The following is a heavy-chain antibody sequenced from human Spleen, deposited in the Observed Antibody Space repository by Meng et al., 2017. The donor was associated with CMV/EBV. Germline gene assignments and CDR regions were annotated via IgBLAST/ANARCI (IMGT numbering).Heavy chain of an antibody. CDR2: ISWNSGSI. CDR3: AKDDSAYFDFRSGYSTPPDY. V-gene: IGHV3-9*01. CDR1: GFTFDDYA. D-gene: IGHD3-3*01. J-gene: IGHJ4*02. Sequence: SLKISCAASGFTFDDYAMHWVRQGPGKGLEWVSGISWNSGSIGYADSVKGRFSISRDNSKNMLYLQMNSLRVADTAVYYCAKDDSAYFDFRSGYSTPPDYWGQGTLVTVSS.